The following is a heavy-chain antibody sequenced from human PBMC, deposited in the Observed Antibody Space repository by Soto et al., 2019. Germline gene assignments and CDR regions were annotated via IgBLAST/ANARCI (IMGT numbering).Heavy chain of an antibody. D-gene: IGHD3-22*01. Sequence: SETLSLTCTVSGGSISSYYWSWIRQPPGKGLEWIGYIYYSGSTNYNPSLKSRVTISVDTSKNQFSLKLSSVTAADTAVYYCARVTYYYDSDPYGMDVWGQGTTVTVS. V-gene: IGHV4-59*01. J-gene: IGHJ6*02. CDR2: IYYSGST. CDR3: ARVTYYYDSDPYGMDV. CDR1: GGSISSYY.